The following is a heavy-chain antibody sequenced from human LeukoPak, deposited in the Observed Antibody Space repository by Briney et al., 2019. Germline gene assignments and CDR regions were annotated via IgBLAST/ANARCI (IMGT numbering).Heavy chain of an antibody. D-gene: IGHD5-24*01. CDR2: IRFDGNSK. Sequence: GRSLTLSCALSGYTLYTLDVLWPRQAPGKGLEWVAFIRFDGNSKFYGDSVKGRFSVSRDTPKHTLYLQMNSLRTEDTAVYYCGKCLSRRNYPIASDIWGAGAMVTVSS. CDR3: GKCLSRRNYPIASDI. V-gene: IGHV3-30*02. J-gene: IGHJ3*02. CDR1: GYTLYTLD.